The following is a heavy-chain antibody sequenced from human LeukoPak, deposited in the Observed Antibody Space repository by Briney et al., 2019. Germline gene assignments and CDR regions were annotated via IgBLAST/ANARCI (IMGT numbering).Heavy chain of an antibody. D-gene: IGHD3-10*01. J-gene: IGHJ4*02. Sequence: GGSLRLSCAASGFTFSGSAMHWVRQASGKGLEWVGRIRSKANSYATAYAASVKGRFTISRDDSNNTAYLQMNSLKTEDTAVYYCTSYDSGSSGTDYWGQGTLVTVSS. V-gene: IGHV3-73*01. CDR3: TSYDSGSSGTDY. CDR1: GFTFSGSA. CDR2: IRSKANSYAT.